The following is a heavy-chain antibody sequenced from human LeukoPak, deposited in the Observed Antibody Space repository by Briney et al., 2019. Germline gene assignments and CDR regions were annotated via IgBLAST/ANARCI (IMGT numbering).Heavy chain of an antibody. V-gene: IGHV1-69*04. J-gene: IGHJ4*02. Sequence: GASVKVSCKASGGTFSSYAISWVRQAPGQGLEWMGRIIPILGIANYAQKFQGRVTITADKSTSTAYMELSSLRSEDTAVYYCARVPSYYYDSSGPPYYFDYWGQGTLVTVSS. CDR3: ARVPSYYYDSSGPPYYFDY. CDR1: GGTFSSYA. D-gene: IGHD3-22*01. CDR2: IIPILGIA.